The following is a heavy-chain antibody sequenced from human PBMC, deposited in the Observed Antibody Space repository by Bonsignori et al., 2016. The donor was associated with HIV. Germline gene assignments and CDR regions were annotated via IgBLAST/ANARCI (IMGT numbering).Heavy chain of an antibody. J-gene: IGHJ6*03. CDR2: IRSKPNNYAT. CDR3: TRDSHIEAIGAGGKYSFYMDV. D-gene: IGHD5-18*01. V-gene: IGHV3-73*01. Sequence: VRQMPGKGLEWLGRIRSKPNNYATAYAASVIGRFTISRDDSKDTAFLQMNSLRTEDTAVYYCTRDSHIEAIGAGGKYSFYMDVWGKGTTVTVSS.